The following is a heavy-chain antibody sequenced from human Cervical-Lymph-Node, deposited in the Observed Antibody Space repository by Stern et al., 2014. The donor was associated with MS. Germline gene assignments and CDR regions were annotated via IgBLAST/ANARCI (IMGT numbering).Heavy chain of an antibody. J-gene: IGHJ4*02. CDR1: GFTLTPSS. D-gene: IGHD1-1*01. CDR2: ISSTSSYI. CDR3: ARADTTGGYYFDY. V-gene: IGHV3-21*01. Sequence: EDQLVESGGGLVKPGESLRLSCAASGFTLTPSSMTWVRQAPGKGLEWGSSISSTSSYIDYADSVKGRFTISRDNAKKTLSLQMNSLRVEDTAIYYCARADTTGGYYFDYWGQGTLVTVSS.